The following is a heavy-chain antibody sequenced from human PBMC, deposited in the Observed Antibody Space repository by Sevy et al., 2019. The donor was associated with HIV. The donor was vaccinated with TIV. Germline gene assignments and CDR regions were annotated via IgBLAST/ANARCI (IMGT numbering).Heavy chain of an antibody. V-gene: IGHV4-30-2*01. J-gene: IGHJ3*02. CDR1: GGSISSGGYS. CDR2: IYHSGST. CDR3: ARLMVRGVIHDAFDI. Sequence: SETLSLTCAVSGGSISSGGYSWSWIRQPPGKGLEWIGYIYHSGSTYYNPSLKSRVTISVDRSKNQFSLKLSSVTAADTAMYYCARLMVRGVIHDAFDIWGQGTMVTVSS. D-gene: IGHD3-10*01.